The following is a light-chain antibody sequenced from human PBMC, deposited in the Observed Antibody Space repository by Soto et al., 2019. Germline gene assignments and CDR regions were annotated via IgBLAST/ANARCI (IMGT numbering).Light chain of an antibody. CDR3: QQYENLLFT. V-gene: IGKV1-33*01. CDR1: QDISNY. Sequence: DIQMTQSPSSLSASVGDRVTITCQASQDISNYLNWYQQKPGQAPKLLIYDASNLETWVPSRFSGSGSGTDFTFNISSLQPDDIATYYCQQYENLLFTFGPGTKVNI. J-gene: IGKJ3*01. CDR2: DAS.